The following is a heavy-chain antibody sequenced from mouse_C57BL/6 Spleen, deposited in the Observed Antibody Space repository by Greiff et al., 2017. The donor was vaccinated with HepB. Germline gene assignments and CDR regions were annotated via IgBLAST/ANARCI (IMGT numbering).Heavy chain of an antibody. CDR2: ISSGSSTI. V-gene: IGHV5-17*01. CDR3: AKGYGNFFDY. D-gene: IGHD2-1*01. CDR1: GFTFSDYG. Sequence: EVQRVESGGGLVKPGGSLKLSCAASGFTFSDYGMHWVRQAPEKGLEWVAYISSGSSTIYYADTVKGRFTISRDNATNNLLLQMTSLRSEDTDMYYCAKGYGNFFDYWGQGTTLTVSS. J-gene: IGHJ2*01.